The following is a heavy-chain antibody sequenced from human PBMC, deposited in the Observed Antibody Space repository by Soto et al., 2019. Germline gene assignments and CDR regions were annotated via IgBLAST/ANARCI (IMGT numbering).Heavy chain of an antibody. V-gene: IGHV3-9*01. D-gene: IGHD6-6*01. Sequence: GGSLRLSCAVSGFTFEDYAMHWVRQAPGKGLEWVSGISWDSRSVAYADSVKGRFTISRDNAENSLHLQMNSLRAEDTAVYYCAKDSIRRSFSRSSTRACDAFDIWGQGTMVTVSS. CDR3: AKDSIRRSFSRSSTRACDAFDI. CDR1: GFTFEDYA. J-gene: IGHJ3*02. CDR2: ISWDSRSV.